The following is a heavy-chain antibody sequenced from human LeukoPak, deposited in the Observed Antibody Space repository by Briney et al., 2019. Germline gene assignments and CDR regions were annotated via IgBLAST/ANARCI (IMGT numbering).Heavy chain of an antibody. CDR3: AKSFYDSSGLFSYYMGV. J-gene: IGHJ6*03. Sequence: GGSLRLSCAASGFTFSSYAMSWVRQAPGKGLEWVSAIGGSGGSTYYADSVKGRFTISRDNSKNTLYLQMNSLRAEDTAVYYCAKSFYDSSGLFSYYMGVWGKGTTVTVSS. D-gene: IGHD3-22*01. V-gene: IGHV3-23*01. CDR1: GFTFSSYA. CDR2: IGGSGGST.